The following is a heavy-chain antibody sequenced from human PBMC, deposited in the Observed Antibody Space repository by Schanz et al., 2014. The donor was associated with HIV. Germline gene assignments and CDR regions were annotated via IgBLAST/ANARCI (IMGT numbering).Heavy chain of an antibody. D-gene: IGHD5-18*01. Sequence: QVQLVESGGGVVQPGRSLRLSCAGSGFSFDTFGIHWVRQAPGKGLEWLAVISYDGRNKKFANSVKGRFTISRDNSKNTVYLQAKSLRPEDTAVYYCAKAGLFFGQLWLGFFDYWGQGAQVTVSS. CDR2: ISYDGRNK. J-gene: IGHJ4*02. V-gene: IGHV3-30*18. CDR3: AKAGLFFGQLWLGFFDY. CDR1: GFSFDTFG.